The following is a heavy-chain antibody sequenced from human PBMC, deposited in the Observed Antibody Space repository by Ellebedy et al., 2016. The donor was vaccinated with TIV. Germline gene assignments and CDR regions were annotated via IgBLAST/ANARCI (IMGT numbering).Heavy chain of an antibody. J-gene: IGHJ6*02. Sequence: AASVKVSCKVPGYITELSMQWVRQVSGKGLEWMGSIHPEYGQTIYAQKFQGRVTITADTSTDTVHMELRSLRSEDTAVYYCAAGFNLPQNYYYAMDVWGQGTPLAVSS. CDR1: GYITELS. V-gene: IGHV1-24*01. CDR3: AAGFNLPQNYYYAMDV. D-gene: IGHD1-14*01. CDR2: IHPEYGQT.